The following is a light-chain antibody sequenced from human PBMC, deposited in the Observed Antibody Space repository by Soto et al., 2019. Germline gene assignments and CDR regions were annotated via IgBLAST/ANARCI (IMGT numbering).Light chain of an antibody. Sequence: QSVLTQPASVSGSPGQSITISCTGSSSDFGSYNLVSWYQQHPGEVPKLIIYEANKRHSGVSNRFSGSKSGNTASLTISGLQAEDEADYYCCSYTRSSTWVFGGGTKLTVL. CDR2: EAN. V-gene: IGLV2-23*01. J-gene: IGLJ3*02. CDR3: CSYTRSSTWV. CDR1: SSDFGSYNL.